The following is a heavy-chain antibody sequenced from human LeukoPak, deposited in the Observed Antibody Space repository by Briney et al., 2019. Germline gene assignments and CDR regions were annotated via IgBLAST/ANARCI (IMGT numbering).Heavy chain of an antibody. V-gene: IGHV3-48*01. CDR1: GFTFSSYS. D-gene: IGHD5-18*01. CDR3: ARDRAVGYSYGDS. J-gene: IGHJ4*02. Sequence: PGGSLRLSCAASGFTFSSYSMNWVRQAPGKGLEWVSYISSSSRTIYYADSVKGRFTTSRDNAKNSLYLQMNSLRAEDTAVYYCARDRAVGYSYGDSWGQGTLVTVSS. CDR2: ISSSSRTI.